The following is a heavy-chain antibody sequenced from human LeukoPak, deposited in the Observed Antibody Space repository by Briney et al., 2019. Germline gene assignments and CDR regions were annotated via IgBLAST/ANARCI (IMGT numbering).Heavy chain of an antibody. J-gene: IGHJ3*02. CDR1: GGSVSSYY. CDR2: IYNSDFT. CDR3: ARVAAAGALLAFDI. Sequence: SSETLSLTCTVSGGSVSSYYWSWIRQPPGKAPEWIGYIYNSDFTSYNPSLKSRVTISMDTSKNQFSLKLSSVTAADTAVYYCARVAAAGALLAFDIWGQGTMVTVSS. V-gene: IGHV4-59*08. D-gene: IGHD6-13*01.